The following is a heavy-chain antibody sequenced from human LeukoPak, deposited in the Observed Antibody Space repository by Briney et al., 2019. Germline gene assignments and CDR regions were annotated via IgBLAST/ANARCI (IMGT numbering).Heavy chain of an antibody. CDR2: IYSGGST. D-gene: IGHD3-22*01. CDR1: WFTVSSNY. V-gene: IGHV3-53*04. CDR3: ARARAIYDSSGYYQEDAFDI. J-gene: IGHJ3*02. Sequence: GGSLRLSCAASWFTVSSNYMGWVRQAPGKGLEWVSVIYSGGSTYYADSVKGRFTISRHNSKNTLYLQMNSLRAEDTAVYYCARARAIYDSSGYYQEDAFDIWGQGTMVTVSS.